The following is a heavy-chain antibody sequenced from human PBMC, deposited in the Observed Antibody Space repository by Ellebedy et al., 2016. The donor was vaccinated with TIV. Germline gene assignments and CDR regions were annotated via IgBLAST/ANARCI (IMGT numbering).Heavy chain of an antibody. D-gene: IGHD3-3*01. Sequence: MPSETLSLTCAVYGGSFSGNYWSWIRQPPGKGLEWIGEINDRGSTNYHPSRKSRVTISVDTSKNQFSLKLTSVSAADTAVYYCARGALAILGVVTGYYGLDVWGQGTTVTVSS. CDR1: GGSFSGNY. CDR3: ARGALAILGVVTGYYGLDV. CDR2: INDRGST. V-gene: IGHV4-34*01. J-gene: IGHJ6*02.